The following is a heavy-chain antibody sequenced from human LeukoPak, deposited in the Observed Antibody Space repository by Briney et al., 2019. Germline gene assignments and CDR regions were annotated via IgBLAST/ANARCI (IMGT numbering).Heavy chain of an antibody. D-gene: IGHD5-24*01. CDR2: INHSGST. Sequence: SETLSLTCAVYGGSFSGYYWSWIRQPPGKGLEWIGEINHSGSTNYDPSLKSRVPISVDTSKNQFSLKLSSVTAADTAVYYCARRGGYNFDYWGQGTLVTVSS. J-gene: IGHJ4*02. CDR1: GGSFSGYY. CDR3: ARRGGYNFDY. V-gene: IGHV4-34*01.